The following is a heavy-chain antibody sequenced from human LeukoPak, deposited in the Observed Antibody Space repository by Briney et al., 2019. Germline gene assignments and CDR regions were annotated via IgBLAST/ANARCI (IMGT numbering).Heavy chain of an antibody. CDR1: GYTFTGYY. D-gene: IGHD1-20*01. V-gene: IGHV1-2*02. CDR2: ISPSNGGT. CDR3: PRDPGIPRSPSWYFAL. J-gene: IGHJ2*01. Sequence: ASVKDSCKASGYTFTGYYMHWVPQAPGQGLEWMGWISPSNGGTNYAQKFQGRVTMTRDTSISTGHMELSRLRSHDTAVYYCPRDPGIPRSPSWYFALWGRGTLVTVSS.